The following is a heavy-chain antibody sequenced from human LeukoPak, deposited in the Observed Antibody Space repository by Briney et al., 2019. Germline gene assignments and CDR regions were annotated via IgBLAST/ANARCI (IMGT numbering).Heavy chain of an antibody. CDR3: ARECGGDCYRAFDI. J-gene: IGHJ3*02. Sequence: MSGGSLRLSCAASGFTFSSYSMNRVRQAPGKGLEWVSSISSSSSYIYYADSVKGRFTISRDNAKNSLYLQMNSLRAEDTAVYYCARECGGDCYRAFDIWGQGTMVTVSS. V-gene: IGHV3-21*01. CDR1: GFTFSSYS. D-gene: IGHD2-21*02. CDR2: ISSSSSYI.